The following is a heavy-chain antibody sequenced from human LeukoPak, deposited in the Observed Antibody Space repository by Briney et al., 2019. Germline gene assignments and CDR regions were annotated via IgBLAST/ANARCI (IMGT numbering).Heavy chain of an antibody. Sequence: ASVKVSCKASGYTFTSYGISWVRQAPGQGLEWMGWISVYNGNTNSTQKLQGRVTMTTDTSTSTAYMELRSLRSDDTAVYYCARNRWEPYHNDAFDIWGQGTMVTVSS. J-gene: IGHJ3*02. D-gene: IGHD1-26*01. CDR2: ISVYNGNT. V-gene: IGHV1-18*01. CDR3: ARNRWEPYHNDAFDI. CDR1: GYTFTSYG.